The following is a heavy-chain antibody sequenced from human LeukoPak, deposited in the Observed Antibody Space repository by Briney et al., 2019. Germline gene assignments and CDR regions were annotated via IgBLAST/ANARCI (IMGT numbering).Heavy chain of an antibody. CDR2: ISSASSTI. J-gene: IGHJ5*02. D-gene: IGHD6-6*01. CDR1: GFTFSIYT. V-gene: IGHV3-48*01. CDR3: ARGKYSSSSTWFDP. Sequence: GGSLRLSCAASGFTFSIYTMNWVRQAPGKGLEWVSYISSASSTIYYADSVKGRFTISRDNAKNSLYLQMNSLRAEDTAVYYCARGKYSSSSTWFDPWGQGTLVTVSS.